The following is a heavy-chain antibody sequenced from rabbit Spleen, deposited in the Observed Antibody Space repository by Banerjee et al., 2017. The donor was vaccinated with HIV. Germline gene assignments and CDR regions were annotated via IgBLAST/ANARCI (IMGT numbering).Heavy chain of an antibody. CDR3: ARDLDGVIGWNFGW. J-gene: IGHJ3*01. D-gene: IGHD4-1*01. Sequence: QSLEESGGDRVKPGASLTLTCKASGFSFSSAYDMCWVRQAPGKGLEWIACIDAGSSGSTWYASWAKGRFTGSKTSSTTVTLQMTSLTAADTATYFCARDLDGVIGWNFGWWGQGTLVTVS. V-gene: IGHV1S40*01. CDR2: IDAGSSGST. CDR1: GFSFSSAYD.